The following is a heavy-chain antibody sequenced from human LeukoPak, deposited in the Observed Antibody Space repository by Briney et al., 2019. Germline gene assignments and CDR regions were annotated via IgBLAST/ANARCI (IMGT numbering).Heavy chain of an antibody. CDR3: ANLNSGYATDF. J-gene: IGHJ4*02. CDR2: INSDGSST. CDR1: GFTINTYW. V-gene: IGHV3-74*01. D-gene: IGHD5-12*01. Sequence: GGSLRLSCAASGFTINTYWMHWVRQAPGKGLVWVSHINSDGSSTSYADSVKGRFTISRDNSKNTLYLQMISLRAEDTAVYYCANLNSGYATDFWGQGTLVTVSS.